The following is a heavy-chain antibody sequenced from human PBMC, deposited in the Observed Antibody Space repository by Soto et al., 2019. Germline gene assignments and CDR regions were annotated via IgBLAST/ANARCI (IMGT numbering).Heavy chain of an antibody. CDR2: ISGSGGST. V-gene: IGHV3-23*01. CDR1: GFTFSSYS. J-gene: IGHJ4*02. Sequence: GGSLRLSCAASGFTFSSYSMSWVRQAPGKGLEWVSAISGSGGSTYYADSVKGRFTISRDNSKNTLYLQMNSLRAEDTAVYYCTTDPVTMIVVVPSSGWGQGTLVTVSS. CDR3: TTDPVTMIVVVPSSG. D-gene: IGHD3-22*01.